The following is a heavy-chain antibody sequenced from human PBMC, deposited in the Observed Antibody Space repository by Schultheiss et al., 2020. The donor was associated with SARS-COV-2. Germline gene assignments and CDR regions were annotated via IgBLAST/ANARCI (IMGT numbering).Heavy chain of an antibody. Sequence: GGSLRLSCAASGFTFSSYAMSWVRQAPGKGLEWVSAISGSGGSTYYADSVKGRFTISRDNSKNTLYLQMNSLRAEDTAVYYCAKGIRREGWKSRIFGVVILGYWGQGTLVTVSS. CDR3: AKGIRREGWKSRIFGVVILGY. CDR1: GFTFSSYA. CDR2: ISGSGGST. D-gene: IGHD3-3*02. V-gene: IGHV3-23*01. J-gene: IGHJ4*02.